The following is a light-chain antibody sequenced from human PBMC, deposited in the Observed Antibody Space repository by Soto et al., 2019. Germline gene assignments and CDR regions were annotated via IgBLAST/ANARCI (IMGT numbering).Light chain of an antibody. CDR3: QQYGSSPRVT. J-gene: IGKJ5*01. CDR1: QSVSSY. Sequence: EIVFTQPSCTQSLSTGERATLSCRASQSVSSYLAWYQQKPGQAPRLLIYGVSSRATGIPDRFSGSGSGTDFTLTISRLEPEDFAVYYCQQYGSSPRVTFGQGTRLEIK. V-gene: IGKV3-20*01. CDR2: GVS.